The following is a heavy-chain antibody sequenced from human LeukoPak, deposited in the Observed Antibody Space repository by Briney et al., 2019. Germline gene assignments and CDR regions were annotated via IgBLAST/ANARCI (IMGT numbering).Heavy chain of an antibody. CDR1: GYSISSGYY. Sequence: PSETLSLTCAVSGYSISSGYYWGWTRQPPGKGLECIGSIYHSGSTYYNPSLKSRVTISVDTSKNQFSLKLSSVTAADTAVYYCARHLFYYYYYMDVWGKGTTVTVSS. V-gene: IGHV4-38-2*01. CDR3: ARHLFYYYYYMDV. CDR2: IYHSGST. J-gene: IGHJ6*03.